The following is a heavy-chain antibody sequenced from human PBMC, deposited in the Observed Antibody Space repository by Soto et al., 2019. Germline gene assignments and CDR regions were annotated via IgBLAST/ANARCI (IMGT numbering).Heavy chain of an antibody. CDR2: IIPIFGTA. Sequence: SVKVSCKASGGTFSSYAISWVRQAPGQGLEWMGGIIPIFGTANYAQKFQGRVTITADESTSTAYMELSSLRSEDTAVYYCARARKINSYYDFWSGPVTLYGMDVWGQGTTVTVSS. D-gene: IGHD3-3*01. CDR3: ARARKINSYYDFWSGPVTLYGMDV. J-gene: IGHJ6*02. V-gene: IGHV1-69*13. CDR1: GGTFSSYA.